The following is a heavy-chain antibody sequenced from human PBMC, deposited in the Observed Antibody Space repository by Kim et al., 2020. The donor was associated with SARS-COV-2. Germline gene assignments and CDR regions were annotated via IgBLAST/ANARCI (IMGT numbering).Heavy chain of an antibody. CDR3: TSSPGWAAAGTGDY. Sequence: GGSLRLSCTASGFTFGDYAMSWVRQAPGKGLEWVGFIRSKAYGGTTEYAASVKGRFTISRDDSKSIAYLQMNSLKTEDTAVYYCTSSPGWAAAGTGDYWGQGTLVTVSS. D-gene: IGHD6-13*01. CDR2: IRSKAYGGTT. CDR1: GFTFGDYA. V-gene: IGHV3-49*04. J-gene: IGHJ4*02.